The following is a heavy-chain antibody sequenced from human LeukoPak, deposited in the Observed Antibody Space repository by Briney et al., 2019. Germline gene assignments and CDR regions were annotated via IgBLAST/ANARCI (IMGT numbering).Heavy chain of an antibody. CDR3: TPTMVRGGGV. V-gene: IGHV3-15*01. CDR1: GFTVSSNY. Sequence: GGSLRLSCAASGFTVSSNYMSWVRQAPGKGPEWVGRIKSRTDGGTTDYAAPVKGRFTISRDDSKNMLYLQMNSLKTEDTAVYHCTPTMVRGGGVWGKGTTVTISS. CDR2: IKSRTDGGTT. D-gene: IGHD3-10*01. J-gene: IGHJ6*04.